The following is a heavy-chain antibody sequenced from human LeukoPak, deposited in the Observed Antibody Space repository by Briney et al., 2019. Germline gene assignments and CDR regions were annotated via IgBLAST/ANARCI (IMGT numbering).Heavy chain of an antibody. CDR2: VYYTGNT. CDR1: GDSISYHNYY. V-gene: IGHV4-39*01. D-gene: IGHD6-19*01. Sequence: PSETLSLTCAVSGDSISYHNYYWDWIRQPPGKGLEWIGTVYYTGNTYYNPSLKSRVAISVDTSKNQFSLQLTSTTAADTAVYYCARLRAMAGHRGGFDFWGRGTMVTVSS. J-gene: IGHJ3*01. CDR3: ARLRAMAGHRGGFDF.